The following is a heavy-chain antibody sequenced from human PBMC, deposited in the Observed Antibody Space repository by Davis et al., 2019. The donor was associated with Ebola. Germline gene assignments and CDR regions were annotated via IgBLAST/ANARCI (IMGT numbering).Heavy chain of an antibody. D-gene: IGHD3-22*01. Sequence: GESLKISCGASGFTFSSYGMHWVRQAPGKGLEWVAVIWYDGSNKYYADSVKGRFTISRDNAKNSLYLQMNSLRAEDTAVYYCARAITMIVVVHYGMDVWGQGTTVTVSS. CDR2: IWYDGSNK. J-gene: IGHJ6*02. CDR3: ARAITMIVVVHYGMDV. CDR1: GFTFSSYG. V-gene: IGHV3-33*01.